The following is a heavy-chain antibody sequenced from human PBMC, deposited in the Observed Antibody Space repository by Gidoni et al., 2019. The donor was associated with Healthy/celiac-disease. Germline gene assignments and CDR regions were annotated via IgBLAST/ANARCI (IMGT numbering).Heavy chain of an antibody. V-gene: IGHV4-39*01. CDR3: ARHGDDYGDDIVDY. Sequence: QLQLQESGPGLVKPSETLSLTCTVSGGSISSSSYYWGWIRQPPGKGLEWIGSIYYSGSPYYNPSLKSRVTISVDTSKNQFSLKLSSVTAADTAVYYCARHGDDYGDDIVDYWGQGTLVTVSS. CDR1: GGSISSSSYY. D-gene: IGHD4-17*01. J-gene: IGHJ4*02. CDR2: IYYSGSP.